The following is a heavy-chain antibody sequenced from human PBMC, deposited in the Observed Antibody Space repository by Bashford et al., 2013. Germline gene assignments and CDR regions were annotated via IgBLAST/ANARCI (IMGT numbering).Heavy chain of an antibody. CDR3: AGSGSYYLRFDH. J-gene: IGHJ4*02. Sequence: SETLSLTCTVSGDSVTRDSWWSWVRQSPGKGLEWMGEIFHSGSTNYIPSLKGRVTMSLDSSGTQFSLKLTSVTAADTAVYYCAGSGSYYLRFDHWGREPWSPSPQ. D-gene: IGHD3-10*01. V-gene: IGHV4-4*02. CDR2: IFHSGST. CDR1: GDSVTRDSW.